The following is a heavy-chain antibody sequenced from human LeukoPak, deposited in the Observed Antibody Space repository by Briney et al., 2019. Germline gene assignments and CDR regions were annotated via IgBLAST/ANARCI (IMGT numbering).Heavy chain of an antibody. CDR1: GYTFTGYY. D-gene: IGHD3-10*01. V-gene: IGHV1-2*02. Sequence: ASVKVSCKASGYTFTGYYMHWVRQAPGQGLEWMGWIHPYSGGTNYAQKFQGRVTMTRDTSITTDYMELSRLRSDDTAVYYCARDKTPQITMVRGVFDYWGQGTLVTVSS. CDR3: ARDKTPQITMVRGVFDY. CDR2: IHPYSGGT. J-gene: IGHJ4*02.